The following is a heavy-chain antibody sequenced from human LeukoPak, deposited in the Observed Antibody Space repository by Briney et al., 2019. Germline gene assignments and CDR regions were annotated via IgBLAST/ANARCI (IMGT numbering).Heavy chain of an antibody. D-gene: IGHD3-10*01. CDR1: GFTFSSYS. J-gene: IGHJ4*02. CDR3: ARDYGSGRRLGFDY. Sequence: GGSLRLSCAASGFTFSSYSMNWVRQAPGKGLEWVSSISSSSSYIYYADSVKGRFTISRDNAKNSLYLQMNSLRAEDTAVYYCARDYGSGRRLGFDYWGQGTLVTVSS. V-gene: IGHV3-21*01. CDR2: ISSSSSYI.